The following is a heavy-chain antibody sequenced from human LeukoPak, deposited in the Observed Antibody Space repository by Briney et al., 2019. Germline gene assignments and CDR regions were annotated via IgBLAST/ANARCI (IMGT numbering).Heavy chain of an antibody. CDR2: ISAYNGYT. D-gene: IGHD6-13*01. V-gene: IGHV1-18*01. CDR1: GYTFTSYG. CDR3: ARHDSYSSSFPYNWFDP. Sequence: ASVKVSCKASGYTFTSYGISWVRQAPGQGLEWMGWISAYNGYTNYAQKLQGRVTMTTDTSTTTAYMELSSLRSEDTAVYFCARHDSYSSSFPYNWFDPWGQGTLVTVSS. J-gene: IGHJ5*02.